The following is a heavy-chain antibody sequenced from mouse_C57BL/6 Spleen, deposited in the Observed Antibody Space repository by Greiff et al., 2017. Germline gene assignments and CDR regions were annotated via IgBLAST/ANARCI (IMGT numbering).Heavy chain of an antibody. CDR2: IDPETGGT. D-gene: IGHD2-1*01. J-gene: IGHJ2*01. V-gene: IGHV1-15*01. CDR3: VRIYGNYEYYYFDD. Sequence: VHLVESGAELVRPGASVTLSCKASGYTFTDYEMHWVKQTPVHGLEWIGAIDPETGGTAYNQKFKGKAILTADKSSSTAYMELRSLTSEDSAVYYCVRIYGNYEYYYFDDWGQGTTLTVSS. CDR1: GYTFTDYE.